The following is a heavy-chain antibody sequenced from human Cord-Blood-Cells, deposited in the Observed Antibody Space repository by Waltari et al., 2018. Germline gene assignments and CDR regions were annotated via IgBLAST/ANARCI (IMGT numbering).Heavy chain of an antibody. V-gene: IGHV3-30-3*01. CDR1: GFTFSSYA. D-gene: IGHD1-7*01. J-gene: IGHJ5*02. CDR2: ISDDGSNK. CDR3: ARTYNWNYNWFDP. Sequence: QVQLVESGGGVVQPGRSLRLSCAASGFTFSSYAMHWVRRAPGKGLEWVAVISDDGSNKYYADSVKGRFTISRDNSKNTLYLQMNSLRAEDTAVYYCARTYNWNYNWFDPWGQGTLVTVSS.